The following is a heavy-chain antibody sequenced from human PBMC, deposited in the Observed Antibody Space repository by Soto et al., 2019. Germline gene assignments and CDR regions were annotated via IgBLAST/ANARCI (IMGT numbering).Heavy chain of an antibody. CDR3: ASVLLGIAALQH. Sequence: QVQLVESGGGVVQPGRSLRLSCAASGFTLSSYGMHWVRQAPGKGLEWIGYIYHSGSTYYNPSLKSRVTISVDRSKNQFSLKLSSVTAADTAVYYCASVLLGIAALQHWGQGTLVTVSS. CDR1: GFTLSSYG. V-gene: IGHV4-4*02. J-gene: IGHJ1*01. D-gene: IGHD6-13*01. CDR2: IYHSGST.